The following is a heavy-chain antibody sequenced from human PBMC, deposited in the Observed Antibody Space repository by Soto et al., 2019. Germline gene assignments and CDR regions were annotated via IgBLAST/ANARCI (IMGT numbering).Heavy chain of an antibody. V-gene: IGHV3-33*01. CDR3: ARTEWELLRGGYYFDY. Sequence: GGSLRLSCSASGFTFRSSGMHLVCQAPGKGLEWVAVIWYDGSNKYYADSVKGRFTISRDNSKNTLYLQMNSLRAEDTAVYYCARTEWELLRGGYYFDYWGQGTLVTVSS. CDR1: GFTFRSSG. J-gene: IGHJ4*02. D-gene: IGHD1-26*01. CDR2: IWYDGSNK.